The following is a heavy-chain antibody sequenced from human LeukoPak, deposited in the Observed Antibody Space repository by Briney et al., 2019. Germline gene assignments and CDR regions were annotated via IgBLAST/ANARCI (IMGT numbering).Heavy chain of an antibody. V-gene: IGHV3-23*01. CDR1: GFTFSNYA. D-gene: IGHD3-3*01. CDR3: ARVGESYDLLSGYQNSYFDL. CDR2: ISGSGGST. Sequence: GGSLRLSCAASGFTFSNYAMSWVRQAPGKGLEWVSGISGSGGSTFYADSVKGRFTISRDNAKTSLYLQMNSLRAEDTAVYFCARVGESYDLLSGYQNSYFDLWGRGTPVTVSS. J-gene: IGHJ2*01.